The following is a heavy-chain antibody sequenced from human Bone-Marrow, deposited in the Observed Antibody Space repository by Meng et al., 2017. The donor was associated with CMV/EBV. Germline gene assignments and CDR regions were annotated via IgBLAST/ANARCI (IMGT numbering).Heavy chain of an antibody. V-gene: IGHV4-34*13. CDR1: GGAPSGHY. CDR3: ARGILLLGDGADY. CDR2: INVMGRT. Sequence: GGAPSGHYWSCGRQPPGRGLEWSGEINVMGRTNNNPSLESRVTISLDTSSNPFSLKLSSVTAADTAVYYCARGILLLGDGADYWGQGTLVTVSS. J-gene: IGHJ4*02. D-gene: IGHD3-22*01.